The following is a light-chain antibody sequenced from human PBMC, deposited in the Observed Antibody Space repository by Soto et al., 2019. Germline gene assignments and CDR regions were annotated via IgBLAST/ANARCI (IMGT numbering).Light chain of an antibody. CDR3: CSYAGSYTFV. J-gene: IGLJ1*01. Sequence: QSVLTQPRSVSGSPGQSVTISCTGTASDVGGYSYVSWYQQHPGKVPKPIIYDVSKWPSGVPDRFSGSKSGNTASLTISGLQAEDEGDYYCCSYAGSYTFVFGTGTKVTVL. V-gene: IGLV2-11*01. CDR2: DVS. CDR1: ASDVGGYSY.